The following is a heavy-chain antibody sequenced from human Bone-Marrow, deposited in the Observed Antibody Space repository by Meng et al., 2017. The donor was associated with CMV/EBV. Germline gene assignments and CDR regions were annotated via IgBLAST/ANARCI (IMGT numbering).Heavy chain of an antibody. CDR3: AKDHYYDSRPYYYYYGMDV. Sequence: GESLKISCAASGFTVSSNYMSWVRQAPGKGLEWVSVIYSGGNTYYADSVKGRFTISRDNSKNTLYLQMNSLRAEDTAVYYCAKDHYYDSRPYYYYYGMDVWGQGTTATVPS. D-gene: IGHD3-22*01. CDR2: IYSGGNT. CDR1: GFTVSSNY. J-gene: IGHJ6*02. V-gene: IGHV3-53*01.